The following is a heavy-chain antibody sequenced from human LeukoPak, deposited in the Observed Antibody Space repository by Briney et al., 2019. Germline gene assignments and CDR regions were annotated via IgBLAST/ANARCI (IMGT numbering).Heavy chain of an antibody. Sequence: GGSLRLSRAASGFTFSSYGMHWVRQAPGKGLEWVAVISYDGSNKYYADSVKGRFTISRDNSKNTLYLQMNSLRAEDTAVYYCAKDLLNSSGWYVKPMDFQHWGQGTLVTVSS. D-gene: IGHD6-19*01. V-gene: IGHV3-30*18. CDR1: GFTFSSYG. J-gene: IGHJ1*01. CDR2: ISYDGSNK. CDR3: AKDLLNSSGWYVKPMDFQH.